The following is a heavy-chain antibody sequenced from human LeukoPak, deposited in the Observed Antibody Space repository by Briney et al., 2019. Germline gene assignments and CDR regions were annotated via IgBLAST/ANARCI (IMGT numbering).Heavy chain of an antibody. Sequence: ASVKVSCKXSGGTFSSYAISWVRQAPGQGLEWMGRIIPIFGTANYSQKFQGRVTITTDESTSTAYMELSSLRSEDTAVYYCARDCGGDCYWSPTADAFDIWGQGTMVTVSS. CDR1: GGTFSSYA. V-gene: IGHV1-69*05. CDR3: ARDCGGDCYWSPTADAFDI. J-gene: IGHJ3*02. CDR2: IIPIFGTA. D-gene: IGHD2-21*02.